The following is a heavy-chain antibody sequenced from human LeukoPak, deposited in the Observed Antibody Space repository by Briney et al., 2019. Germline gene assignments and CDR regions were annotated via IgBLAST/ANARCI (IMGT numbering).Heavy chain of an antibody. V-gene: IGHV3-33*06. Sequence: GGSLRLSCHASRFTLSHFGMHWVRQAPGKGLEWVAVIWSDATNEYYADSVKGRFTISRDNFKRTVSLEMNSLRAEDTAVYYCAKYAQRGFDYSNSLEYWGQGSLVIVSS. J-gene: IGHJ4*02. CDR1: RFTLSHFG. CDR3: AKYAQRGFDYSNSLEY. D-gene: IGHD4-11*01. CDR2: IWSDATNE.